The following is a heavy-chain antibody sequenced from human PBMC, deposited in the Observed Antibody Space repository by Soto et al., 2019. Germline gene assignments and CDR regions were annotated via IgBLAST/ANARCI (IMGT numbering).Heavy chain of an antibody. CDR3: ATSQKGYNWDYFDH. CDR1: GGSISGSYYY. J-gene: IGHJ4*02. Sequence: SETLSLTCAVSGGSISGSYYYWAWLRQSPGKGPEWIGSVFYTGFTSYNPSLESRVSVSVDTSKSQFSLKLSAVTAADTAVYYCATSQKGYNWDYFDHWGQGALVTVSS. CDR2: VFYTGFT. V-gene: IGHV4-39*01. D-gene: IGHD1-20*01.